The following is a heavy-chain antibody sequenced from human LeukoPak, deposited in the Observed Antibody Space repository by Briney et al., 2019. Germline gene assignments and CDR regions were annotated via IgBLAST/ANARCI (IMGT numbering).Heavy chain of an antibody. CDR3: ARHLSGSVVVTATLDAFDI. V-gene: IGHV4-34*01. D-gene: IGHD2-21*02. J-gene: IGHJ3*02. CDR2: INHSGST. Sequence: SGTLSLTCAVYGGSFSGYYWSWIRQPPGKGLEWIGEINHSGSTNYNPSLKSRVTISVDTSKNQFSLKLSSVTAADTAVYYCARHLSGSVVVTATLDAFDIWGQGTMVTVSS. CDR1: GGSFSGYY.